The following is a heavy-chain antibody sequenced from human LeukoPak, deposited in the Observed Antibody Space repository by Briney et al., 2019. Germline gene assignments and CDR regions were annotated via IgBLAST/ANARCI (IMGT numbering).Heavy chain of an antibody. CDR2: INPNSGGT. V-gene: IGHV1-2*02. CDR3: ARESTVTTGNQADY. Sequence: VASVKVSCKAFGYTFTGYYMHWVRQAPGQGLEWMGWINPNSGGTNYAQKFQGRVTMTRDTSISTAYMELRSLRSDDTAVYYCARESTVTTGNQADYWGQGTLVTVSS. D-gene: IGHD4-17*01. J-gene: IGHJ4*02. CDR1: GYTFTGYY.